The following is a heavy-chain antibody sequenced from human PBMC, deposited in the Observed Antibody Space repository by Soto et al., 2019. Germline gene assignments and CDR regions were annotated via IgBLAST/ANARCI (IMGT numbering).Heavy chain of an antibody. J-gene: IGHJ4*02. V-gene: IGHV3-11*01. Sequence: GXLRLSCTGSGFDFGYYYMSWIRQAPGKGLEWVSYIDSGDGTTYYTDSVKGRFTISRDNAKKTVYLQMSSLRVEDTALYYCVRPYYSSSWFPFDRWGQGTLVTVSS. CDR1: GFDFGYYY. CDR2: IDSGDGTT. CDR3: VRPYYSSSWFPFDR. D-gene: IGHD6-13*01.